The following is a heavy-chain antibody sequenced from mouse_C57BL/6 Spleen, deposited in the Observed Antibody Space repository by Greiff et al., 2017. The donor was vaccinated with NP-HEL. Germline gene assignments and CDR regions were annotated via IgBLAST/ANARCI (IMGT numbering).Heavy chain of an antibody. V-gene: IGHV1-69*01. D-gene: IGHD3-2*02. CDR1: GYTFTSYW. CDR2: IDPSDSYT. J-gene: IGHJ2*01. CDR3: ARPLDSSGYGNYFDY. Sequence: QVQLKQPGAELVMPGASVKLSCKASGYTFTSYWMHWVKQRPGQGLEWIGEIDPSDSYTNYNQKFKGKSTLTVDKSSSTAYMQLSSLTSEDSAVYYCARPLDSSGYGNYFDYWGQGTTLTVSS.